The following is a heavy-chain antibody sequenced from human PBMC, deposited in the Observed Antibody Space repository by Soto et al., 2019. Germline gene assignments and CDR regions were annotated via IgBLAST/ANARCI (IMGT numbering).Heavy chain of an antibody. Sequence: ASVKVSCKVSGYTLTELSMHWVRQAPGRGLEWMGGFDPEDGETIYAQKFQGRVTMTEDTSTDTAYMELSSLRSEDTAVYYCATSRLLLWFGELSEFGPWGQGTLVTAPQ. J-gene: IGHJ5*02. CDR2: FDPEDGET. D-gene: IGHD3-10*01. CDR3: ATSRLLLWFGELSEFGP. V-gene: IGHV1-24*01. CDR1: GYTLTELS.